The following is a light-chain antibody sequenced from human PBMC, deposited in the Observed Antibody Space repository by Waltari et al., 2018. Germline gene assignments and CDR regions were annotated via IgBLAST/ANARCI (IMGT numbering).Light chain of an antibody. V-gene: IGLV2-14*01. CDR3: SSYTSSNTFI. CDR1: SSDIGCYNL. J-gene: IGLJ1*01. Sequence: QAALTQSPSVSGSPGQSVTISCTGTSSDIGCYNLASWYQQHPGKAPKLMIYEVSKRPSGVSDRFSGSKSGNTASLTISGLQAEDEADYYCSSYTSSNTFIFGAGTRLTVL. CDR2: EVS.